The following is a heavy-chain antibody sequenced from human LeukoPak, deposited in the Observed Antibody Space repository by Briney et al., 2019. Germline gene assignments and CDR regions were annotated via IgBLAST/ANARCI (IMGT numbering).Heavy chain of an antibody. CDR1: GFTFSDYY. CDR2: ISSSGSTI. Sequence: GGSLRLSCAASGFTFSDYYMSWIRQAPGKGLEWVSYISSSGSTIYYADSVKGRFTISRDNAKNSLYLQMNSLRAEDAAVYYCARAGYYYGSGSYYNPFVYWGQGTLVTVSS. D-gene: IGHD3-10*01. J-gene: IGHJ4*02. V-gene: IGHV3-11*01. CDR3: ARAGYYYGSGSYYNPFVY.